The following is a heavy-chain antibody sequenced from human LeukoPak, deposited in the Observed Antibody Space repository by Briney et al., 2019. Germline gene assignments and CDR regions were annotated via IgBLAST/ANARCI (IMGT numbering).Heavy chain of an antibody. CDR2: INPDNGDT. CDR3: ARDGYRLSGYFYYMDV. D-gene: IGHD2-2*03. CDR1: GYTFTGYY. J-gene: IGHJ6*03. Sequence: ASVKVSCKASGYTFTGYYMHWVRQAPGQGLEWMGWINPDNGDTNYAQKLQGRVTMTTDTSTSTAYMELRSLRSDDTAVYYCARDGYRLSGYFYYMDVWGKGTTVTVSS. V-gene: IGHV1-18*04.